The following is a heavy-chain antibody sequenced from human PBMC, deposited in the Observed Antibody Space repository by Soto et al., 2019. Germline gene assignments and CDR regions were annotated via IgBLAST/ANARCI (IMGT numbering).Heavy chain of an antibody. CDR1: GFTFSSYG. D-gene: IGHD6-19*01. J-gene: IGHJ6*02. CDR3: ARQQPGIAVAGTELVYYYYGMDV. CDR2: IWYDGSNK. Sequence: QVQLVESGGGVVQPGRSLRLSCAASGFTFSSYGMHWVRQAPGKGLEWVAVIWYDGSNKYYADSVKGRFTISRDNSKNTLYLQMNSLRAEDTAVYYCARQQPGIAVAGTELVYYYYGMDVWGQGTTVTVSS. V-gene: IGHV3-33*01.